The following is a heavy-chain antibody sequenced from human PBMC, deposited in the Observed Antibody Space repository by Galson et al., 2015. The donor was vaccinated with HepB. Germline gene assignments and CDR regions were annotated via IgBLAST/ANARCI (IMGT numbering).Heavy chain of an antibody. CDR1: GYSVSSNSAA. V-gene: IGHV6-1*01. CDR3: SRVVGGTGDY. D-gene: IGHD1-26*01. J-gene: IGHJ4*02. Sequence: CAIAGYSVSSNSAACYWIRQSPSRGLERLGRTYYSYNWYGDYRVSVKCRIAINPDTTKNQFSLQLKSVAPEDTAVYYCSRVVGGTGDYWGQGTLVTVSS. CDR2: TYYSYNWYG.